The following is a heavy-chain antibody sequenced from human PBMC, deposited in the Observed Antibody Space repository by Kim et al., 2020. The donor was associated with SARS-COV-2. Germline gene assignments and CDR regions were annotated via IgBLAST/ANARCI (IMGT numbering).Heavy chain of an antibody. Sequence: AAPVKGRFTISRDDSKNTLYLQMNSLKTEDTAVYYCTTGLFIAAAGTEDYWGQGTLVTVSS. D-gene: IGHD6-13*01. J-gene: IGHJ4*02. CDR3: TTGLFIAAAGTEDY. V-gene: IGHV3-15*01.